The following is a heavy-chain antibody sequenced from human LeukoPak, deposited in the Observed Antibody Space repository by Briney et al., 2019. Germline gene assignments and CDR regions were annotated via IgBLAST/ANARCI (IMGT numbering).Heavy chain of an antibody. V-gene: IGHV3-53*01. J-gene: IGHJ3*02. CDR1: GFTVSSNY. D-gene: IGHD1-1*01. Sequence: GGSLRLSCAASGFTVSSNYMSWVRQAPGKGLEGVSEIYSDGSTYYAASVKGRLSISRDNSKNTVYPQMNSLRAEDTAVYYCARELRENGVFDIWGQGTMVTVSS. CDR2: IYSDGST. CDR3: ARELRENGVFDI.